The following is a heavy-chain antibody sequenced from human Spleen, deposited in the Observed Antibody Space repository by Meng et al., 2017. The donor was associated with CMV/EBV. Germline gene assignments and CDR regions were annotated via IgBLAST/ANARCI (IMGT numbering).Heavy chain of an antibody. CDR1: GDSITTYY. J-gene: IGHJ5*02. CDR2: IYYNGGT. D-gene: IGHD5-18*01. CDR3: ARGPRGYSYEKDWFDP. Sequence: SETLSLTCTVSGDSITTYYWSWIRQPPGKGLQWIGYIYYNGGTNYNPSLKSRVTISVDTSKNHFSLKLSPVTAADTAVYYCARGPRGYSYEKDWFDPWGQGTLVTVSS. V-gene: IGHV4-59*01.